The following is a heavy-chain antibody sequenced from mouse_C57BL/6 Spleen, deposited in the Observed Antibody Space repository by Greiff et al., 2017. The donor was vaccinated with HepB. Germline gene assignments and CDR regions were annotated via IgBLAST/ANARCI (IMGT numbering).Heavy chain of an antibody. CDR2: ISSGSSTI. CDR3: AKDTTVVREFAY. D-gene: IGHD1-1*01. CDR1: GFTFSDYV. Sequence: EVQVVESGGGLVKPGGSLKLSCAASGFTFSDYVMHWVRQAPETGLEWVAYISSGSSTIYYAEKVKGRFTISRDNAKNTLLLQMTSLRSEDTAMYYCAKDTTVVREFAYWGQGTLVTVSA. J-gene: IGHJ3*01. V-gene: IGHV5-17*01.